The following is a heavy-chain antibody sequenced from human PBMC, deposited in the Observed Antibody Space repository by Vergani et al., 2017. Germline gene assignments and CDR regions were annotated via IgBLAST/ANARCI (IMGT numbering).Heavy chain of an antibody. D-gene: IGHD1-14*01. Sequence: QVQLVESGGGVVQPGRSLRLSCAASGFTFNQYGMHWVRQAPGKGLEWVAVTWYDGNNNKYADPVKGRFTISRDNSKSTMYLQMNSLRDEDTGVYYCARDLRLLYNRFDPWGQGTLVTVSS. CDR1: GFTFNQYG. CDR2: TWYDGNNN. V-gene: IGHV3-33*01. CDR3: ARDLRLLYNRFDP. J-gene: IGHJ5*02.